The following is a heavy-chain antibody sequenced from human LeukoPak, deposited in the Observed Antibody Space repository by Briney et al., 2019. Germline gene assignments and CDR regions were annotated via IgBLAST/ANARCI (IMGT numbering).Heavy chain of an antibody. CDR3: ARDRLHRGEIVVSPYYYMDV. D-gene: IGHD3-16*02. CDR2: IIPIFGTA. Sequence: GASVKVSCKASGGTFSSYAISWVRQAPGQGLEWMGGIIPIFGTANYAQKFQGRVTITTDESTSTAYMELSSLRSEDTAVYYCARDRLHRGEIVVSPYYYMDVWGKGTTVTVSS. V-gene: IGHV1-69*05. J-gene: IGHJ6*03. CDR1: GGTFSSYA.